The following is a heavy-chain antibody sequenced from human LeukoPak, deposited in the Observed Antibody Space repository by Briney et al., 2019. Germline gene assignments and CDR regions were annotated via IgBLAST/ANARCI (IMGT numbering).Heavy chain of an antibody. V-gene: IGHV1-18*01. Sequence: ASVKVSCKASGYAFTSYGISWVRQAPGQGLEWMGWISAYNGNTNYAQKLQGRVTMTTDTSTSTAYMELRSLRSDDTAVYYCARVERYSSSRPTYYYYGMDVWGQGTTVTVSS. D-gene: IGHD6-13*01. CDR2: ISAYNGNT. CDR3: ARVERYSSSRPTYYYYGMDV. CDR1: GYAFTSYG. J-gene: IGHJ6*02.